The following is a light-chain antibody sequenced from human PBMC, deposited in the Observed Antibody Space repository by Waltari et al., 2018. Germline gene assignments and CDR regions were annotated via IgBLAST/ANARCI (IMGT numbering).Light chain of an antibody. CDR1: QSVSSSY. Sequence: DIVLTQSPGTLSLSPGEKATLSCRASQSVSSSYLAWYQQKPGQGHRLLIYGASSRATGIPDRFSGSGSGTDFTLTISRLEPEDFAVYYCQQYGSSPLTFGGGTKVEIK. CDR3: QQYGSSPLT. J-gene: IGKJ4*01. V-gene: IGKV3-20*01. CDR2: GAS.